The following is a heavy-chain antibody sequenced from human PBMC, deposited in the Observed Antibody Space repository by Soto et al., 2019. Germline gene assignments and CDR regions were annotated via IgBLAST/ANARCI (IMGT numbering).Heavy chain of an antibody. CDR3: AKEGLKARIADY. V-gene: IGHV3-74*01. CDR1: GFTFSNYW. CDR2: VKSGGSST. J-gene: IGHJ4*02. Sequence: GGSLRLSCVGSGFTFSNYWMHWVRQAPGKGLEWVSGVKSGGSSTSYADSVKGRFTISRDNAKNTLYLQMNSLRAEDTAVYYGAKEGLKARIADYWGQGTLVTVSS. D-gene: IGHD6-6*01.